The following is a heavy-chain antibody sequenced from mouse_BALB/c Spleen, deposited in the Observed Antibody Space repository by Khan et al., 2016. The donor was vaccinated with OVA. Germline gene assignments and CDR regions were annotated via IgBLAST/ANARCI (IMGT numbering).Heavy chain of an antibody. D-gene: IGHD1-2*01. V-gene: IGHV1-77*01. CDR1: GYTFSDYY. CDR3: ARRNYFGYTFAY. J-gene: IGHJ3*01. CDR2: ISPGSGDT. Sequence: QVQLQQPGAELARPGASVKLSCKASGYTFSDYYINWVKQRTGQGLEWIGEISPGSGDTYYNEKFKGKATLTADKSSSTAYMQLSSLTSEACAVYFCARRNYFGYTFAYWGQGTLVTVSA.